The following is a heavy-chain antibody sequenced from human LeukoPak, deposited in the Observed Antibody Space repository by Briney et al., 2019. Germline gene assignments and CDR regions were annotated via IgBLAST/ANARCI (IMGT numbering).Heavy chain of an antibody. CDR3: ARWDDYYYYGMDV. CDR1: GFPVSSNY. V-gene: IGHV3-53*01. CDR2: IYSGGST. Sequence: PGGSLRLSCAASGFPVSSNYMSWVRQAPGKGLEWVSVIYSGGSTYYADSVKGRFTISRDNSKNTLYLQMNSLRAEDTAVYYCARWDDYYYYGMDVWGKGTTVTVSS. D-gene: IGHD1-26*01. J-gene: IGHJ6*04.